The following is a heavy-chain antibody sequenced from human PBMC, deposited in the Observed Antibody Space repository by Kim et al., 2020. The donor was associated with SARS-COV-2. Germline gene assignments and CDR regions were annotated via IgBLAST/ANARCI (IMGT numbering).Heavy chain of an antibody. CDR2: IIPILDLA. CDR1: GGTFSSYA. CDR3: ATHSGNHAFGGVIAVRRDYYYVMAV. J-gene: IGHJ6*02. V-gene: IGHV1-69*04. D-gene: IGHD3-16*02. Sequence: SVKVSCKASGGTFSSYAISWVRQAPGQGLEWMGRIIPILDLANYAQKFQGRVTITADKSTNTAYMELSSLRSEDTAVYYCATHSGNHAFGGVIAVRRDYYYVMAVWGQGTTVTVSS.